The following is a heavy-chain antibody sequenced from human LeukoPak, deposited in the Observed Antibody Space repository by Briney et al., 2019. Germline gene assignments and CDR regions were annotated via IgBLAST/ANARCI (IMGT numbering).Heavy chain of an antibody. V-gene: IGHV4-30-2*02. CDR2: IYHSGST. J-gene: IGHJ4*02. D-gene: IGHD1-26*01. CDR3: ARSFSSGSYRNYFDY. CDR1: GGSISSGGYS. Sequence: PSQTLSLTCAVSGGSISSGGYSWRWIRQPPGKGLEWIGYIYHSGSTYYNPSLKSRVTISVDRSKSHFSLKLNSVTTADTAMYYCARSFSSGSYRNYFDYWGQGTLVTVSS.